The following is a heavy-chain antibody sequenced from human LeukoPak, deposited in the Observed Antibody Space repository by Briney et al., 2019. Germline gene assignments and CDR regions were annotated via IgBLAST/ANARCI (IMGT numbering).Heavy chain of an antibody. D-gene: IGHD2-8*01. Sequence: GSLRLSCAASGFTFSSSAMTWVRQPPGKGLEWIGEINHSGSTHYSPSLKSRLSISVDPSKNQFSLKLSSVTAADTAVYYCARGGGYCTNNVCPPWFDPWGQGALVTVSS. CDR2: INHSGST. V-gene: IGHV4-34*01. J-gene: IGHJ5*02. CDR3: ARGGGYCTNNVCPPWFDP. CDR1: GFTFSSSA.